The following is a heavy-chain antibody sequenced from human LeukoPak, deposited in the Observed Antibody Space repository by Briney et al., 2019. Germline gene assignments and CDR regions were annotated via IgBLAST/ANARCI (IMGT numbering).Heavy chain of an antibody. V-gene: IGHV3-53*01. D-gene: IGHD2-2*01. Sequence: GGSLRLSCAASGFTVSSNYMSWVRQAPGKGLEWVSVIYSGGSTYYADSVKGRFTISRDNSKNTLYLQMNSLRAEDTAVYYCAKVKVPAAMELDAFDIWGQGTMVTVSS. CDR1: GFTVSSNY. J-gene: IGHJ3*02. CDR3: AKVKVPAAMELDAFDI. CDR2: IYSGGST.